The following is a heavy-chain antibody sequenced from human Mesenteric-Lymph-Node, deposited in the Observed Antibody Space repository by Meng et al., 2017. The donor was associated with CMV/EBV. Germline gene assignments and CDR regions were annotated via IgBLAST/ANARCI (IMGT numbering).Heavy chain of an antibody. CDR2: ISWNSGSM. CDR3: AKGTAYHYDSSGYHADY. CDR1: GFTFSSYW. V-gene: IGHV3-9*01. D-gene: IGHD3-22*01. J-gene: IGHJ4*02. Sequence: SLKISCIASGFTFSSYWMSWVRQAPGKGLEWVSGISWNSGSMGYADFVKGRFTISRDNAKNTLYLQMNSLGAEDTALYFCAKGTAYHYDSSGYHADYWGQGTLVTVSS.